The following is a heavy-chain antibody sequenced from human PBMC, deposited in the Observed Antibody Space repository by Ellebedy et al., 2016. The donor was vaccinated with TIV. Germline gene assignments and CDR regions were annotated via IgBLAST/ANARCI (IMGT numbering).Heavy chain of an antibody. CDR3: AGVRDGYNYDSWFDP. J-gene: IGHJ5*02. D-gene: IGHD5-24*01. CDR1: GGSVSSGSHF. Sequence: SETLSLTCIVSGGSVSSGSHFWSWIRQPPGKRLEWIAYIFHRGTIKYNPSLKSRVSISVDTSKNQVSLKVTSVTAASTAVYYCAGVRDGYNYDSWFDPWGQGTLVTVSS. V-gene: IGHV4-61*01. CDR2: IFHRGTI.